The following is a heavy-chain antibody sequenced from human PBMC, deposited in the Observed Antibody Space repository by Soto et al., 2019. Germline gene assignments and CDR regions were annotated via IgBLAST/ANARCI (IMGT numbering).Heavy chain of an antibody. CDR1: GFPFTTYG. CDR3: VGGQYYFDY. J-gene: IGHJ4*02. D-gene: IGHD3-10*01. Sequence: QVQLVESGGGVVQPGRSLRLSCAASGFPFTTYGMHWVREGPGKGLEWVAVISYDGSNTYYADSVKGRFTISRDNSKNPLSLQMISLRPEDTALYYCVGGQYYFDYRGQGTLVTVSS. V-gene: IGHV3-30*03. CDR2: ISYDGSNT.